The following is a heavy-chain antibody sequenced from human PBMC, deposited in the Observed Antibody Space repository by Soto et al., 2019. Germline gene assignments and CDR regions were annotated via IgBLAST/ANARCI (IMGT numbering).Heavy chain of an antibody. J-gene: IGHJ3*02. CDR1: GGTFSSYA. V-gene: IGHV1-69*01. CDR2: IIPIFGTA. Sequence: VQLVQSGAEVKKPGSSVKVSCKASGGTFSSYAISWVRQAPGQGLEWMGGIIPIFGTANYAQKFQGRVTITADEYTSTAYMELSSLRSEDTAVYYCARVPYYYDSSGYGAFDIWGQGTMVTVSS. CDR3: ARVPYYYDSSGYGAFDI. D-gene: IGHD3-22*01.